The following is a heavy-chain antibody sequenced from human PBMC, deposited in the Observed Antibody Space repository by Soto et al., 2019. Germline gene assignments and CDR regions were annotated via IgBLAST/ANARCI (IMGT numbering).Heavy chain of an antibody. CDR1: GGSVSPYY. D-gene: IGHD4-17*01. J-gene: IGHJ4*02. V-gene: IGHV4-59*08. Sequence: SETLSLTCTVSGGSVSPYYWSWIRQPPGKGLEWIGYIYSFGSTNYNASLESRVSMSVDTSKNQVSLKLTSVTVADTAVYYCARHKSTVNILHYWGQGTLVTVSS. CDR2: IYSFGST. CDR3: ARHKSTVNILHY.